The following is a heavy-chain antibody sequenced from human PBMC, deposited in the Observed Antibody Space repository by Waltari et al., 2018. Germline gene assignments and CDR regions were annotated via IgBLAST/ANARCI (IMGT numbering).Heavy chain of an antibody. CDR1: GGSFSGYY. J-gene: IGHJ3*02. CDR2: INHSGST. Sequence: QVQLQQWGAGLLKPSETLSLTCAVYGGSFSGYYWSWIRQPPGKGLECIGEINHSGSTNYHPSLKSGVTIAVDTSKNQWSLKLSSVTAADTAVYYCARTGYFWSAPRDACDIWGQGTMVTVSS. CDR3: ARTGYFWSAPRDACDI. V-gene: IGHV4-34*01. D-gene: IGHD3-3*01.